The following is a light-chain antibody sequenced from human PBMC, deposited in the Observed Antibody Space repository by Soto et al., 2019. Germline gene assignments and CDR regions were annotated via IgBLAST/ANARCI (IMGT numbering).Light chain of an antibody. CDR2: DVS. J-gene: IGLJ1*01. CDR3: SSYSSSSTRDV. V-gene: IGLV2-14*01. Sequence: SALTHSSSASRTLGRGLTVSSTGTSGEGGTYNYVSWYLQHPGKAPKLMIYDVSNRPSGVSNRLSGSKSGNTASLTISGLQAEDEADYYCSSYSSSSTRDVFGTGTKVTVL. CDR1: SGEGGTYNY.